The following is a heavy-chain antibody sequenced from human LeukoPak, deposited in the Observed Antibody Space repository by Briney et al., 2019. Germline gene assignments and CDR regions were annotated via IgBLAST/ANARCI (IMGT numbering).Heavy chain of an antibody. CDR1: GGSISSSSYY. CDR3: ARWIVGATRNWFDP. J-gene: IGHJ5*02. D-gene: IGHD1-26*01. Sequence: SETLSLTCTVSGGSISSSSYYWGWIRQPPGKGLEWIGSIYYSGSTYYNPSLKSRVTISVDTSKNQFSLKLSSVTAADTAVYYCARWIVGATRNWFDPWGQGTLVTVSS. V-gene: IGHV4-39*07. CDR2: IYYSGST.